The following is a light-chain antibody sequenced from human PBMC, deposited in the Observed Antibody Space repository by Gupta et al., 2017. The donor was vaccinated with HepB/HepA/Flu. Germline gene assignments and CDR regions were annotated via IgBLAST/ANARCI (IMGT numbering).Light chain of an antibody. CDR3: MQALQTPPT. Sequence: DIVMTQSPLSLPVTPGEPASISCRSSQSLLHSNGYNYLDWYLQKPGQSPQLLIYLGSNRASGVPDRFSGSGSGTXFILKIXRVEAEDVGVYYCMQALQTPPTFGXGTKVEVK. J-gene: IGKJ1*01. CDR2: LGS. V-gene: IGKV2-28*01. CDR1: QSLLHSNGYNY.